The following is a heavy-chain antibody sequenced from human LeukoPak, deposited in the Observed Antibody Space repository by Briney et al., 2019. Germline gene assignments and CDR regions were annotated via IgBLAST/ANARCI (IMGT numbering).Heavy chain of an antibody. V-gene: IGHV5-51*01. CDR2: IYPGDSDT. J-gene: IGHJ4*02. CDR3: ARHRGFCSSTSCYPDY. D-gene: IGHD2-2*01. Sequence: GEPLKISCKGSGYSFTSYWIGWVRQLPGKGLEWMGIIYPGDSDTRYSPSFQGQVTISADKSISTAYLQWSSLKASDTAMYDCARHRGFCSSTSCYPDYWGQGTLITVSS. CDR1: GYSFTSYW.